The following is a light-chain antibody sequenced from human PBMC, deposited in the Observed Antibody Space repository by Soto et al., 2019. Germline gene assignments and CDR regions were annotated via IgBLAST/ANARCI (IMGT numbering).Light chain of an antibody. V-gene: IGLV2-14*01. CDR1: TSDVDGHNF. Sequence: QSALTQPASVSGSPGQSITISCSGTTSDVDGHNFVSWFQQHPGKAPKMMIYGVDQRPSGVSIRFSGSKSGNTASLTISGLQTEDEADYYCSSYTRSAIWVFGGGPKLTVL. CDR2: GVD. J-gene: IGLJ3*02. CDR3: SSYTRSAIWV.